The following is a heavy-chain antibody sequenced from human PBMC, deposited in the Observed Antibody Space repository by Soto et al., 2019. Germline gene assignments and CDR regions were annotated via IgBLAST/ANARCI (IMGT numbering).Heavy chain of an antibody. CDR1: GYTFSSSD. CDR3: ARVYGEPTH. V-gene: IGHV1-8*01. Sequence: QVQLAQSGTEVKKPGATVKVSCKASGYTFSSSDINWVRQATGQGLEWMGWMNPKSGNTGSAQKFQGRITMTRDTSVSTAYMELSSLRSDDTAVYYCARVYGEPTHWGQGTLVTVSS. J-gene: IGHJ4*02. CDR2: MNPKSGNT. D-gene: IGHD4-17*01.